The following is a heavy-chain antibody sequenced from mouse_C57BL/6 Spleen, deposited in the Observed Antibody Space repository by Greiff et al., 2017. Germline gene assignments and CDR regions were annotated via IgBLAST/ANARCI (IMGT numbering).Heavy chain of an antibody. CDR3: ARGGYYYGSIYYYFDY. D-gene: IGHD1-1*01. CDR1: GYAFSSYW. CDR2: IYPGDGDT. V-gene: IGHV1-80*01. J-gene: IGHJ2*01. Sequence: VQLQQSGAELVKPGASVKISCKASGYAFSSYWMNWVKQRPGKGLEWIGQIYPGDGDTNYNGKFKGKATLTADKSSSTAYMQLSSLTSEDSAVYFCARGGYYYGSIYYYFDYWGQGTTLTVSS.